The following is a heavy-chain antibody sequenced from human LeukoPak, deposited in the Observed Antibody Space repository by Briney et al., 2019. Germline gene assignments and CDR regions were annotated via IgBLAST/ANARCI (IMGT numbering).Heavy chain of an antibody. CDR2: INQDGTIT. CDR1: GFTFTTYW. D-gene: IGHD3-22*01. V-gene: IGHV3-7*01. J-gene: IGHJ4*02. Sequence: GGSLRLSCAASGFTFTTYWVTWARQLPGKGLEWVAKINQDGTITYYLDPVKGRFTISRDNAKNSVYLQMNSLRAEDTAVYFCSREGPYESTGYVDHWGQGTLVTVSS. CDR3: SREGPYESTGYVDH.